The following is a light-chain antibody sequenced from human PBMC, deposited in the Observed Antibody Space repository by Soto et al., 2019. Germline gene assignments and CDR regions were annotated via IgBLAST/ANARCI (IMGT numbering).Light chain of an antibody. CDR2: EVS. V-gene: IGKV2D-29*01. CDR3: MQSVQFPRT. CDR1: QSLLHSNGYNY. J-gene: IGKJ4*01. Sequence: DIVMTQSPLSLPVAPGEPSSISCRSSQSLLHSNGYNYLSWYLQKPGHPPQLLIFEVSNLFSGVSDRFSGSGSGTDFTLKISRLEAEDVGVYYCMQSVQFPRTFGGGTKVDIK.